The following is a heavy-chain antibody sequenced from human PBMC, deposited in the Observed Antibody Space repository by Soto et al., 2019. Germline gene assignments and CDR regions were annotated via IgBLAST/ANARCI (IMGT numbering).Heavy chain of an antibody. Sequence: QVQLVQSGAEVKTPGSSVKVSCKTSGGTFSSYAMSWVRQAPGQGVEWMGGIIPMFGTANYAQKFQGRVTITADESTSTAYMELSSLRSEDTAVYYCARSRANYYDSRGYYYSTFDYWGQGTLVTVSS. CDR1: GGTFSSYA. J-gene: IGHJ4*02. CDR2: IIPMFGTA. CDR3: ARSRANYYDSRGYYYSTFDY. D-gene: IGHD3-22*01. V-gene: IGHV1-69*12.